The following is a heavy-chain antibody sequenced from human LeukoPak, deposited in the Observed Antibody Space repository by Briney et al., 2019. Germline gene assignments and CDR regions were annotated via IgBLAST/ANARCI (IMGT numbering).Heavy chain of an antibody. Sequence: ASVKVSFKASGYTFTSYGISWVRQAPGQGLEWMGWISAYNGNTNYAQKLQGRVTMTTDTSTSTAYMELRSLRSDDTAVYYCARGLYYDSSSYCVYWGQGTLVTVSS. CDR3: ARGLYYDSSSYCVY. D-gene: IGHD3-22*01. CDR2: ISAYNGNT. J-gene: IGHJ4*02. CDR1: GYTFTSYG. V-gene: IGHV1-18*01.